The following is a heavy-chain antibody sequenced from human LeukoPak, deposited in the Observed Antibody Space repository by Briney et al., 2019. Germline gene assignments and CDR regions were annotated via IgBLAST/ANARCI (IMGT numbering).Heavy chain of an antibody. J-gene: IGHJ4*02. V-gene: IGHV1-18*01. D-gene: IGHD3-10*01. CDR1: GYTFTSYG. Sequence: ASVKVSCKASGYTFTSYGISWVRQAPGQGIEWMGWISAYNGNTNYAQKFQGRVTMTRNTSISTAYMELSSLRSEDTAVYYCARGSFSADWGQGTLVTVSS. CDR3: ARGSFSAD. CDR2: ISAYNGNT.